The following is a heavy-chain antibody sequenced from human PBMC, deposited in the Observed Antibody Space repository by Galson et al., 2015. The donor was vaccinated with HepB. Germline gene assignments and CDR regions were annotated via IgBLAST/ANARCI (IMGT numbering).Heavy chain of an antibody. CDR2: INAGNGNT. V-gene: IGHV1-3*01. CDR3: ASSGIAVAYFDY. J-gene: IGHJ4*02. D-gene: IGHD6-19*01. CDR1: GYTFTSYA. Sequence: SVKVSCKASGYTFTSYAMHWVRQAPGQRLEWMGWINAGNGNTKYSQKFQGRVTITRDTSASTAYMELSSLRSEDTAVYYCASSGIAVAYFDYWGQGTLVTVSS.